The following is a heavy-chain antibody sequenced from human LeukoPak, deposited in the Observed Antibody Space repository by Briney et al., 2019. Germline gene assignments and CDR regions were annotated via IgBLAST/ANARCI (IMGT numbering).Heavy chain of an antibody. J-gene: IGHJ4*02. CDR1: GGSFSGYY. V-gene: IGHV4-34*01. CDR3: ARDSGGTYRHPYYFDS. CDR2: INHGEST. D-gene: IGHD1-26*01. Sequence: SETLSLTCAVSGGSFSGYYWYWIRQPPGKGLEWIGEINHGESTNYNPSLKSRATLSVDTSKNQFSLKLTSVTAADTAVYYCARDSGGTYRHPYYFDSWGQGTLVTVSS.